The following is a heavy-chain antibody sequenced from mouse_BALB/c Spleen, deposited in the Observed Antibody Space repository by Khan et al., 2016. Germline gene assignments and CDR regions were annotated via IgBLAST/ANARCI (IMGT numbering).Heavy chain of an antibody. CDR1: GFDFSRYW. CDR2: INPDSSTI. V-gene: IGHV4-1*02. CDR3: ASTFWYFDV. Sequence: EVKLLESGGGLVQPGGSLKLSCAASGFDFSRYWMSWVRQAPGKGLKWIGEINPDSSTINYTPSLKDKFIISRDNAKNKLYLQMSKVRSEDTALYCCASTFWYFDVWGAGTSVTVSS. J-gene: IGHJ1*01.